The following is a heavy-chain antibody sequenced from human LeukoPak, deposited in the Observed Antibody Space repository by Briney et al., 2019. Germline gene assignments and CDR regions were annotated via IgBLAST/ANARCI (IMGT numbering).Heavy chain of an antibody. D-gene: IGHD3-22*01. V-gene: IGHV4-39*01. Sequence: SETLSLTCTVSGGSISSSSYYWGWIRQPPGKGLEWIGSIYYSGSTYYNPSLKSRVTISVDTSKNQFSLKLSSVTAADTAVYYCARYYYDSSGCDYWGQGTLVTVSS. CDR3: ARYYYDSSGCDY. J-gene: IGHJ4*02. CDR2: IYYSGST. CDR1: GGSISSSSYY.